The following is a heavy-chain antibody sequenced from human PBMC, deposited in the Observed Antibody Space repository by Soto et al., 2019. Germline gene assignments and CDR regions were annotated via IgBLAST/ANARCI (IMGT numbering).Heavy chain of an antibody. D-gene: IGHD4-17*01. CDR2: IYWDDDK. J-gene: IGHJ1*01. CDR3: AHRRGYGDKGAEYFQH. V-gene: IGHV2-5*02. Sequence: QITLKESGPTLVKPTQTLTLTCTFSGFSLSTSGVGVGWIRQPPGKALEWLALIYWDDDKRYSPSLKSRLTITKDTSKNQVVLTMTTMDPVDTATYYCAHRRGYGDKGAEYFQHWGQGTLVTVSS. CDR1: GFSLSTSGVG.